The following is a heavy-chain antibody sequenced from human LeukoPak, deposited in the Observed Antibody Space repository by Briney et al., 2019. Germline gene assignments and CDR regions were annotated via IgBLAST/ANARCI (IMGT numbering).Heavy chain of an antibody. CDR1: GFTFSNYA. J-gene: IGHJ4*02. CDR3: AKGDNDILTGYYNSFDY. Sequence: GGSPRLSCAASGFTFSNYAMSWVRQAPGKGLEWVSSISGSGISTYYSDSVKGRFTISRDNSKNTLYLQMNSLRAEDTAVYYCAKGDNDILTGYYNSFDYWGQGSLVTVSS. D-gene: IGHD3-9*01. CDR2: ISGSGIST. V-gene: IGHV3-23*01.